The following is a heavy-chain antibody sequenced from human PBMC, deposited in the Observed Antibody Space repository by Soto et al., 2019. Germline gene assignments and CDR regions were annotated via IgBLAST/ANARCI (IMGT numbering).Heavy chain of an antibody. V-gene: IGHV1-69*13. CDR3: ARENKVSGGNSYGYLDY. Sequence: GAAVKVSCKPSGCTFSSYAISCVREPPGQVLEWMGGIIHIFGTANYAQKFQSRLTITEDESTSTAYMALSNLRSEDTAVYYCARENKVSGGNSYGYLDYWGQGTLVTVSS. CDR2: IIHIFGTA. CDR1: GCTFSSYA. D-gene: IGHD5-18*01. J-gene: IGHJ4*02.